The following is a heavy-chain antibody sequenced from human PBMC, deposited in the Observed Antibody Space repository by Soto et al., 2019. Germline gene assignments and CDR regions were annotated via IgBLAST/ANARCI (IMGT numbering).Heavy chain of an antibody. J-gene: IGHJ4*02. CDR2: INPSGGST. V-gene: IGHV1-46*01. D-gene: IGHD3-10*01. CDR3: AWTTREYYYGSGSYWPPPFDY. CDR1: GYTFTSYY. Sequence: ASVKVSCKASGYTFTSYYMHWVRQAPGQGLEWMGIINPSGGSTSYAQKFQGRVTMTRDTPTSTVYMELSSLRSEDTAVYYCAWTTREYYYGSGSYWPPPFDYWGQGTLVTV.